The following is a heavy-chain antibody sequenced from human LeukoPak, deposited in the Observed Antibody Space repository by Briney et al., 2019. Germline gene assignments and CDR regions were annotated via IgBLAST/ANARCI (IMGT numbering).Heavy chain of an antibody. V-gene: IGHV3-11*04. CDR1: GFKFSDYY. Sequence: GGSLRLSCAASGFKFSDYYMTWIRQAPGKGLEWISYISASGDTRYYGDSAKGRFIVSRDNAKNSLYLQMNSLRAEDTAVYYCAGDPSWEILSYFDFWGLGTLVTVSS. J-gene: IGHJ4*02. D-gene: IGHD1-26*01. CDR2: ISASGDTR. CDR3: AGDPSWEILSYFDF.